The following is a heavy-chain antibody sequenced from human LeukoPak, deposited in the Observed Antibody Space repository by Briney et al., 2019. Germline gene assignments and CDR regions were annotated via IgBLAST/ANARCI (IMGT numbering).Heavy chain of an antibody. CDR2: LFDSVNT. V-gene: IGHV4-59*11. CDR1: GGSISSHY. D-gene: IGHD5-18*01. CDR3: ATIKRGSIFGYFDF. J-gene: IGHJ4*02. Sequence: SETLSLTCTVSGGSISSHYWSWIRQPPGKGLEWIAYLFDSVNTKDNPSLQSRLTLSSDTSKNQFSLRLSSVTAADTAVYYCATIKRGSIFGYFDFWGQGIKVTVSS.